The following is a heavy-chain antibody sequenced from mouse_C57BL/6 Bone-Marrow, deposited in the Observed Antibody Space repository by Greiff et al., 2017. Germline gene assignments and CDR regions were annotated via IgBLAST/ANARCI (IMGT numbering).Heavy chain of an antibody. Sequence: QVQLQQSGAELVKPGASVKLSCKASGYTFTSYWMHWVKQRPGQGLEWIGEIYPRSGNTYYNEKFKGKATLTADKSSSTAYMELRSLTSEDSAVYFCARRAYYGSSYGAMDYWGQGTSVTVSS. CDR3: ARRAYYGSSYGAMDY. V-gene: IGHV1-64*01. D-gene: IGHD1-1*01. J-gene: IGHJ4*01. CDR2: IYPRSGNT. CDR1: GYTFTSYW.